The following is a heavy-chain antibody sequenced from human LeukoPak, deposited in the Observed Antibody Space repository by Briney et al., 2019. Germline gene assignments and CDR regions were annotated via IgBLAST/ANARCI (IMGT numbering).Heavy chain of an antibody. J-gene: IGHJ6*02. D-gene: IGHD1-1*01. CDR1: GVSISTYY. CDR3: ARAQLNLLVDFGMDV. Sequence: SETLSLTCSVSGVSISTYYWIWIRQPPAKGLEWMGFFSYSGSTNYNPSLKSRVTISVDTSKNQFSLKLSSVTAADTAVYYCARAQLNLLVDFGMDVWGQGTTVTVSS. CDR2: FSYSGST. V-gene: IGHV4-59*01.